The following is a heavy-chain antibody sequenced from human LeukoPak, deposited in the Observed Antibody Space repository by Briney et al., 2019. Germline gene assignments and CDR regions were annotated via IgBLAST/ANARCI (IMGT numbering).Heavy chain of an antibody. CDR2: IYYSGST. J-gene: IGHJ4*02. CDR3: ARENSPRYYFDY. CDR1: GGSISSYY. Sequence: SETLSLTCTVSGGSISSYYWSWLRQPPGKGLEWIGYIYYSGSTNYNPSLKSRVTISVDTSKNQFSLKLSSVTAADTAVYYCARENSPRYYFDYWGQGTLVTVSS. V-gene: IGHV4-59*01.